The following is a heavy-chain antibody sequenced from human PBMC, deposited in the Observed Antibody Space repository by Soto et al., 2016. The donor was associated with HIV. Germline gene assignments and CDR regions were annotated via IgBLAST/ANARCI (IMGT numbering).Heavy chain of an antibody. Sequence: EVQLLESGGDFVQPGGPVRLSCAASGFTFKSYAMTWVRQAPGKGLEWVSGISSSDISTYYAVSVKGRFTISRDNSKNTLYLLMNSLRAEDSATYYCAKANSRMLMPGKYFDDWGQGTLVTVSS. CDR2: ISSSDIST. V-gene: IGHV3-23*01. D-gene: IGHD3-22*01. CDR3: AKANSRMLMPGKYFDD. J-gene: IGHJ4*02. CDR1: GFTFKSYA.